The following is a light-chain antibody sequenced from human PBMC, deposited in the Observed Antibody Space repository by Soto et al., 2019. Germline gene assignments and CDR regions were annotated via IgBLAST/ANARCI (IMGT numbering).Light chain of an antibody. CDR1: SSDVGGYNY. CDR2: EVT. CDR3: SSYAASNNXYFV. V-gene: IGLV2-8*01. Sequence: QSALTQPPSASGSPGQSVTISCTGTSSDVGGYNYVSWYQQYPGRAPKLMIYEVTKRPSGVPDPFSGSKSGNTASLTVSVXQAVDDADYSCSSYAASNNXYFVFCGGTKX. J-gene: IGLJ3*02.